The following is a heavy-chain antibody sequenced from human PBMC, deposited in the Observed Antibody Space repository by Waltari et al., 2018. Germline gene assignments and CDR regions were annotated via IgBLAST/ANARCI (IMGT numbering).Heavy chain of an antibody. D-gene: IGHD3-16*01. CDR3: AKPEGDSSAFDI. V-gene: IGHV3-30*02. J-gene: IGHJ3*02. CDR1: GFTFSSYG. Sequence: QVQLVESGGGVVQPGGSLSLSCAASGFTFSSYGMHWVRQAPGKGLEWVAFIRYDGSNKYYADSVKGRFTISRDNSKNTLYLQMNSLRAEDTAVYYCAKPEGDSSAFDIWGQGTMVTVSS. CDR2: IRYDGSNK.